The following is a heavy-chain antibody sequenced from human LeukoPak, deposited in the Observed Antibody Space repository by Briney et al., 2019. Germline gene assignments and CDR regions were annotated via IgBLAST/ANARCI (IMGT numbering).Heavy chain of an antibody. Sequence: ASVKVSCKASGYTLTSYTINWVRQAPGQGLEWMGWISAYNGNTNYAQKLQGRVTMTTDTSTSTAYMELRTLRSDDTAVYYCARGDYDILTGYSAEGDYWGQGTLVTVSS. CDR2: ISAYNGNT. J-gene: IGHJ4*02. CDR3: ARGDYDILTGYSAEGDY. V-gene: IGHV1-18*01. D-gene: IGHD3-9*01. CDR1: GYTLTSYT.